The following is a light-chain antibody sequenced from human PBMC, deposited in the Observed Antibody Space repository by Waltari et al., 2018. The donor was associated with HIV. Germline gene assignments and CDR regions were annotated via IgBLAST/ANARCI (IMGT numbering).Light chain of an antibody. V-gene: IGKV3-20*01. CDR1: QSVSSSY. CDR3: QQYGSSPPYT. CDR2: GAS. Sequence: EIVLPQSPGTLSLSPGERATLSCRASQSVSSSYLAWYQQKPGQAPRLLSYGASSRATGIPDRFSGSGSGTDFTLTITRLEPEDFAVYYCQQYGSSPPYTVGQGTKLEIQ. J-gene: IGKJ2*01.